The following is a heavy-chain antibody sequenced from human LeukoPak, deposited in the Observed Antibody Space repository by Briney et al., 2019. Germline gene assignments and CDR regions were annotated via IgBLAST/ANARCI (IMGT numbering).Heavy chain of an antibody. Sequence: SETLSLTCTVSGGSISSYYWSWIRQPPGKGLEWIGYIYYSGSTNYNPSLKSRVTISVDTSKNQFSLKLSSVTAADTAVYYCARDHSGSFWTFDCWGQGSLVTVSS. V-gene: IGHV4-59*12. D-gene: IGHD1-26*01. CDR3: ARDHSGSFWTFDC. J-gene: IGHJ4*02. CDR1: GGSISSYY. CDR2: IYYSGST.